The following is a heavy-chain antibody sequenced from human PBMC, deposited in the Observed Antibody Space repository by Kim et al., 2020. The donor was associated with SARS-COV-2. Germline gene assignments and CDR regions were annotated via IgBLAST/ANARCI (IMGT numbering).Heavy chain of an antibody. CDR1: CSSACSSC. V-gene: IGHV3-74*01. CDR3: ARGMCRNGFDV. J-gene: IGHJ6*04. CDR2: SRSDGRFT. Sequence: GGSLRLSCAVSCSSACSSCMNWGGQEQGKGMTGRTASRSDGRFTYYWDVVKFRFTMSRDSDENTQYLQLHSLSAEDTAVYYCARGMCRNGFDVWGRVTTGSVSS.